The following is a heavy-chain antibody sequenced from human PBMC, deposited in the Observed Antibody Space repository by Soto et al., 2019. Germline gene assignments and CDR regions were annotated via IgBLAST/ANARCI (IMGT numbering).Heavy chain of an antibody. J-gene: IGHJ4*02. CDR1: GFMFSSAW. CDR3: VEGWNDF. CDR2: IKSTKDGGAR. Sequence: EVQVVESGGDLVEPGGSLRLSCVTSGFMFSSAWMSWVRQAPGKGLEWVARIKSTKDGGARDYAAPVNGRFSISRDDSKSTVYLQMNSLRAEDTALYYCVEGWNDFWGQGTLFTVSS. V-gene: IGHV3-15*01. D-gene: IGHD1-1*01.